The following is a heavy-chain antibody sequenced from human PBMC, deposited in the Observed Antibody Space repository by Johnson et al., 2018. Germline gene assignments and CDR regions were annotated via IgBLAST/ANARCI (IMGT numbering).Heavy chain of an antibody. D-gene: IGHD3-22*01. J-gene: IGHJ1*01. Sequence: QVQLQESGGGVVQPGRSLRLSCAASGFTFSSYGMHWVRQAPGKGLEWVAVIWYDGSNKYYPDSVKGRFTISRDNSKNTLYLQMNSLRAEDTAVYYCAKGNYYDSSGYFQHWGQGTLVTVSS. V-gene: IGHV3-30*18. CDR3: AKGNYYDSSGYFQH. CDR1: GFTFSSYG. CDR2: IWYDGSNK.